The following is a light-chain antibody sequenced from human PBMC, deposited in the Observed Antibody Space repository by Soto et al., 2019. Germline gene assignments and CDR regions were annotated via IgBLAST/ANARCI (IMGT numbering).Light chain of an antibody. CDR2: ETT. J-gene: IGLJ2*01. CDR3: LLSYSGAWV. V-gene: IGLV7-46*01. Sequence: QTVVTQEPSLTVSPGGTVTLTCGSITGTVTTGHAPYWFQQKPGQAPRTLIYETTNRHSWTPARFSGSLLGGKAALTLSGAQPEDEAEYYCLLSYSGAWVFGGGTKLTVL. CDR1: TGTVTTGHA.